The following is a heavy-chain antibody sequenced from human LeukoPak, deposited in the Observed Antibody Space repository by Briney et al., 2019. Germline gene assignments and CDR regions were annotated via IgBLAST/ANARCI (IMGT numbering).Heavy chain of an antibody. CDR3: ASALYSSSHFDY. Sequence: SETLSLTCTVSGGSISSYYWSWIRQPPGKGLEWIGYIYYSGSTNYSPSLKSRVTISVDTSKNQFSLKLSSVTAADTAVYYCASALYSSSHFDYWGHGTLVTVSS. D-gene: IGHD6-6*01. J-gene: IGHJ4*01. V-gene: IGHV4-59*01. CDR1: GGSISSYY. CDR2: IYYSGST.